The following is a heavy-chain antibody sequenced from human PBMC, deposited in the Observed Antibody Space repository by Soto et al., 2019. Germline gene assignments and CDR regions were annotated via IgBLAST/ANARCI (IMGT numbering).Heavy chain of an antibody. D-gene: IGHD3-16*01. CDR3: ARGNPFNYAGFDV. CDR1: GYTFSDFD. J-gene: IGHJ6*02. CDR2: MNAKSGDT. V-gene: IGHV1-8*01. Sequence: XSVKVSCKASGYTFSDFDINWLRQAAGQGPEWMGWMNAKSGDTFSAQRLQGKFNMTWDTSLSTAYMEVGSLTSDDAAIYYCARGNPFNYAGFDVWGQGTTVTVSS.